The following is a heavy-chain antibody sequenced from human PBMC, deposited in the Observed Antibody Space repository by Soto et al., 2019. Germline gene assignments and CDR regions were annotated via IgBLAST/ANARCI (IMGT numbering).Heavy chain of an antibody. J-gene: IGHJ4*02. CDR3: AKGILDGPFDY. CDR2: TYCRSKCYN. D-gene: IGHD3-10*01. Sequence: QVQLHQSGPGLVKPSQTLSLTCAIYGDRVSSDRAAWSWIRQSPSRGLEWLGRTYCRSKCYNDYAVSVKGRITINPEKSTNQFSLQLNSVTPEDTAVYYCAKGILDGPFDYWGQGTLVTVSS. CDR1: GDRVSSDRAA. V-gene: IGHV6-1*01.